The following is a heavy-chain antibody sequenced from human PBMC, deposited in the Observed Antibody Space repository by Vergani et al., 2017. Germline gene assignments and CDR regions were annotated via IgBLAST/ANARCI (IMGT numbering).Heavy chain of an antibody. CDR2: IDHTGRP. D-gene: IGHD4-11*01. CDR3: VRVNTETNGHLYYYYYMDV. J-gene: IGHJ6*03. V-gene: IGHV4-34*01. Sequence: QVQLQQWGGGLFKPSETLSLTCVVNGGSFTSYHWTWIRQSPGEGLEWVVDIDHTGRPDYNPSLKSRLTMSIDKSRNQFSLTLNSVTATDTAIYFCVRVNTETNGHLYYYYYMDVWGQGTAVTVS. CDR1: GGSFTSYH.